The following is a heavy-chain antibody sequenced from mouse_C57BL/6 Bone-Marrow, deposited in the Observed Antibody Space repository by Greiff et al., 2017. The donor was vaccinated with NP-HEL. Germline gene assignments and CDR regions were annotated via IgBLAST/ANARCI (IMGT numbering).Heavy chain of an antibody. CDR1: GFTFSDAW. V-gene: IGHV6-6*01. J-gene: IGHJ3*01. CDR2: IRNKANNHAT. CDR3: TVYYVPGSWFAY. Sequence: EVMLVESGGGLVQPGGSMKLSCAASGFTFSDAWMDWVRQSPEKGLEWVAEIRNKANNHATYYAESVKGRFTISRDDSKSSVYLQMNSLRAEDTGIYYCTVYYVPGSWFAYWGQGTLVTVSA. D-gene: IGHD2-1*01.